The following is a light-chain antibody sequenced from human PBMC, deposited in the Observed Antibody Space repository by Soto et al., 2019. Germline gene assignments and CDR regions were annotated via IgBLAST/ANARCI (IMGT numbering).Light chain of an antibody. CDR2: DAS. CDR1: ENLRTF. V-gene: IGKV3-11*01. J-gene: IGKJ4*01. Sequence: EIVLTQSPATLSLSPGERATLSCRATENLRTFLAWYQQKAGQAPRLLIYDASNRATGIPDRFSGSGSGTDFTLTISNLEPEDSAVYYCQQYDVWPALTFGGGTKVDIK. CDR3: QQYDVWPALT.